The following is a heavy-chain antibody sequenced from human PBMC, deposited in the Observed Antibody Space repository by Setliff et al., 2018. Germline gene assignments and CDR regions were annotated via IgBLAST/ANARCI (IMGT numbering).Heavy chain of an antibody. CDR2: IKRKTDGETT. V-gene: IGHV3-15*01. Sequence: PGGSLRLSCAASGFTFSNAWMSWVRQAPGKGLEWVGQIKRKTDGETTDYAAPVKGRFTISRDDSKNTLYLQMNSLKTEDTALYYCAKDRVPDGVWDFDYWGQGTLVTVSS. CDR3: AKDRVPDGVWDFDY. D-gene: IGHD2-15*01. CDR1: GFTFSNAW. J-gene: IGHJ4*02.